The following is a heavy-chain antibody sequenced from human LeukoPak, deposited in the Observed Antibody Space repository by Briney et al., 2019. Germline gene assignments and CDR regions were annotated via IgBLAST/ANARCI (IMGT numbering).Heavy chain of an antibody. CDR3: ARVVFGWRAFDI. D-gene: IGHD3-3*01. J-gene: IGHJ3*02. Sequence: ASVKVSCKTSGYTFTGYYTHWVRQAPGQGLEWMGWINPNSGGTNYAQKFQGRVTMTRDTSISTAYMELSRPRSDDTAVYYCARVVFGWRAFDIWGQGTMVTVSS. CDR2: INPNSGGT. V-gene: IGHV1-2*02. CDR1: GYTFTGYY.